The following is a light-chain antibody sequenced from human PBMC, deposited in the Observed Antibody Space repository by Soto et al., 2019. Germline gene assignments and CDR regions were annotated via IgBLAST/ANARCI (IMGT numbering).Light chain of an antibody. CDR3: SSSTSSSTLYV. V-gene: IGLV2-14*01. CDR2: DVS. Sequence: QSVLTQPASVSGSPGQSITISCTGTSSDFGGYNYVSWYQQHPGKAPKLMIYDVSNRPSGVSNRFSGSKSGNTASLTISGLQAEDEADYYCSSSTSSSTLYVFGTGTKVPVL. CDR1: SSDFGGYNY. J-gene: IGLJ1*01.